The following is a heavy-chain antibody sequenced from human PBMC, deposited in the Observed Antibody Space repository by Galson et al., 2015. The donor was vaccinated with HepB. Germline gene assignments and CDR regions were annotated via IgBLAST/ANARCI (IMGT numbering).Heavy chain of an antibody. CDR3: AKRGGAGPSPYYYRGMDV. V-gene: IGHV1-18*04. D-gene: IGHD6-19*01. CDR2: ISAYNGNT. J-gene: IGHJ6*02. CDR1: GYTFINYG. Sequence: SVKVSCKASGYTFINYGISWVRQAPGQGLEWMGWISAYNGNTKYAQKLQGRVTMTTDTSKSTAYMEMRSLRSDDTAVYYCAKRGGAGPSPYYYRGMDVWGQGTTVTVSS.